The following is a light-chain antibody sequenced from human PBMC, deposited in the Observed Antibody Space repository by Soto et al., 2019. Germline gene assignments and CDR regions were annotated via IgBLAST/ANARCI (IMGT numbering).Light chain of an antibody. V-gene: IGLV1-44*01. CDR3: AAWDDSLSGWV. CDR1: SSNIGSNN. Sequence: QSVLTQSPSASVTPGQRVTISCSGSSSNIGSNNVHWYQQLPGTAPKLLIYNNYQRPSGVPDRFSGSKSGTSASLAISGLQFEDEADYHCAAWDDSLSGWVFGGGTKLTVL. J-gene: IGLJ3*02. CDR2: NNY.